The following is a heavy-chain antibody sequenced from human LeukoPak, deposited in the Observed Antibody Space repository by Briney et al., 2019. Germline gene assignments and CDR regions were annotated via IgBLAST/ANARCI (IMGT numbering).Heavy chain of an antibody. CDR3: ASSVVPAAIPFSMTTVTAPLDY. J-gene: IGHJ4*02. CDR1: GLTFSRDW. Sequence: PGGSLRLSCEGFGLTFSRDWMSWVRQAPGKGLEWVANIKQDGGETYYGDSVKGRFTISRDNAKNSLYLQMNSLRAEDTAVYYCASSVVPAAIPFSMTTVTAPLDYWGQGTLVTVSS. CDR2: IKQDGGET. V-gene: IGHV3-7*03. D-gene: IGHD2-2*02.